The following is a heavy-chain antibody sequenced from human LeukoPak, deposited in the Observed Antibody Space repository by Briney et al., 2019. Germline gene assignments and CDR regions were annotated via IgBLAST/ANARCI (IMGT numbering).Heavy chain of an antibody. D-gene: IGHD3-3*01. J-gene: IGHJ4*02. V-gene: IGHV3-33*06. CDR3: AKDTAIQFLEPAF. Sequence: GWSLTLSCAASGFTFNTHGMHWVRQAPGKGLEWVAAIWFDGSVKHYSDAVKGRFTISRDNSLNTLHLQMNSLRVEDTAMCYCAKDTAIQFLEPAFWGQGTLVTVSS. CDR2: IWFDGSVK. CDR1: GFTFNTHG.